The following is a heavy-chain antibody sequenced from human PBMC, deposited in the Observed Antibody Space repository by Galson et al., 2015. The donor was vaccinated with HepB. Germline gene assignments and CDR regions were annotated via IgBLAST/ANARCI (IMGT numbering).Heavy chain of an antibody. CDR2: ISYDGSNK. V-gene: IGHV3-30-3*01. J-gene: IGHJ4*02. CDR3: AREGVMVYAIYYFDY. CDR1: GFTFSSYA. Sequence: SLRLSCAASGFTFSSYAMHWVRQAPGKGLEWVAVISYDGSNKYYADSVKGRFTISRDNSKNTLYLQMNSLRAEDTAVYYCAREGVMVYAIYYFDYWGQGTLVTVSS. D-gene: IGHD2-8*01.